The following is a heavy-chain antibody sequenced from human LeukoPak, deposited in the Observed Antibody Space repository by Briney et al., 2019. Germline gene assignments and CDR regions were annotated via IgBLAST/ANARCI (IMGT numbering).Heavy chain of an antibody. Sequence: PGGSLRLSCAASGFSFSVNWMSWVRQAPGKGPEWVASIKQDGSEKYYADSVSGRFTISRDNAKNSLYLQMNSLRAEDTAVYYCAKEGYWGQGTLVTVSS. CDR2: IKQDGSEK. V-gene: IGHV3-7*01. CDR1: GFSFSVNW. CDR3: AKEGY. J-gene: IGHJ4*02.